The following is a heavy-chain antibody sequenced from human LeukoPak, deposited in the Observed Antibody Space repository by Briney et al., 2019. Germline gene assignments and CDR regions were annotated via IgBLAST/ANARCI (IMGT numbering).Heavy chain of an antibody. CDR3: ARGPSGYHNT. J-gene: IGHJ4*02. Sequence: GGSLRLSCAASGFTFSTFAMIWVRQPPGEGLEWVSSIFPSGGEIHYADSVRGRFTISRDNSKNTLYLQMNSLRAEDTAVYYCARGPSGYHNTGGQGTLVTVSS. CDR1: GFTFSTFA. CDR2: IFPSGGEI. V-gene: IGHV3-23*01. D-gene: IGHD5-12*01.